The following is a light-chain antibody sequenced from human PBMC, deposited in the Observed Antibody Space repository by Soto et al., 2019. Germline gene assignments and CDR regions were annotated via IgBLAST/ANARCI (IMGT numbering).Light chain of an antibody. CDR2: DAA. Sequence: DIQLTQSPPSLSASVGDGVTIICQASQDITNYLNWYQHKSGKSPKLLIFDAANLEAGVPSRFSGGGSGTHFTFTISSLQPEDVATYYCQHYENRPLTFGGGTKVE. CDR1: QDITNY. J-gene: IGKJ4*01. CDR3: QHYENRPLT. V-gene: IGKV1-33*01.